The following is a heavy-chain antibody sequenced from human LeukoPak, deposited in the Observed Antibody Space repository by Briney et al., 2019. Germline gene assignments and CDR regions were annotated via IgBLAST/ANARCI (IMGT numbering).Heavy chain of an antibody. V-gene: IGHV4-59*06. J-gene: IGHJ6*02. CDR1: GGSISSYY. CDR3: ARDYYGSGTNYGMDV. CDR2: IYYSGST. Sequence: SETLSLTCTVSGGSISSYYWSWIRQHPGKGLEWIGYIYYSGSTYYNPSLKSRVTISVDTSKNQFSLKLSSVTAADTAVYYCARDYYGSGTNYGMDVWGQGTTVTVSS. D-gene: IGHD3-10*01.